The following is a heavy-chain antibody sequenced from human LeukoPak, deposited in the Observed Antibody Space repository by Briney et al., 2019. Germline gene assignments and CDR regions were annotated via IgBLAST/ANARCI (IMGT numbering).Heavy chain of an antibody. D-gene: IGHD4-17*01. Sequence: GRSLRLSCTASGFTFTSYGMHWVRQAPGKGLEWVAGISYDGSNKYYADSVKGRFTISRDNSKNTLYLQMNSLRAEDTAVYYCARDLNYGDYYYYYYGMDVWGQGATVTVSS. CDR1: GFTFTSYG. CDR2: ISYDGSNK. V-gene: IGHV3-30*03. J-gene: IGHJ6*02. CDR3: ARDLNYGDYYYYYYGMDV.